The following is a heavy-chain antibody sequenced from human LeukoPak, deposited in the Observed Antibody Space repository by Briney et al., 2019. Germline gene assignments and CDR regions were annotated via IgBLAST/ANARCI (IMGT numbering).Heavy chain of an antibody. V-gene: IGHV4-39*07. CDR2: IHDSGSP. CDR3: ARFSPRAMGNYLDF. Sequence: SETLSLTCTVSGGSISSNNYYWGWIRQPPGKGLEWIGSIHDSGSPWSPYNPALKSRVILSLDKSANQFSLNLSSVTAADTAVYYCARFSPRAMGNYLDFWGQGTLVTVSS. CDR1: GGSISSNNYY. J-gene: IGHJ4*02. D-gene: IGHD7-27*01.